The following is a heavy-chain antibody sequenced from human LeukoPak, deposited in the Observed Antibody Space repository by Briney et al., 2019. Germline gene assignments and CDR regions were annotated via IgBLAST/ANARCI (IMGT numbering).Heavy chain of an antibody. J-gene: IGHJ4*02. Sequence: GGSLRLSCAASGFTVSSNYMNWVRQAPGKGLEWVSVIYGGGNIYYADSVKGRFTIPRDNSKNTLYLQMNSLRAEDTAVYYCARGAGYNYPYYFDYWAREPWSPSPQ. CDR2: IYGGGNI. CDR3: ARGAGYNYPYYFDY. D-gene: IGHD5-24*01. V-gene: IGHV3-53*01. CDR1: GFTVSSNY.